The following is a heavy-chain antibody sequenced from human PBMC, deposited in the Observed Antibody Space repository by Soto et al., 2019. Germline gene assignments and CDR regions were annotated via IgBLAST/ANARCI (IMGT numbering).Heavy chain of an antibody. J-gene: IGHJ4*02. V-gene: IGHV3-30-3*01. D-gene: IGHD4-17*01. CDR2: ISYDGSNK. Sequence: QVQLVESGGGVVQPGRSLRLSCAASGFTFSSYAMHWVRQAPGKGLEWVAVISYDGSNKYYADSVKGRFTISRDNSKNTLYLQMNRLRAEDTAVYYCASSDYGGVAYDYWGQGTLVTVSS. CDR3: ASSDYGGVAYDY. CDR1: GFTFSSYA.